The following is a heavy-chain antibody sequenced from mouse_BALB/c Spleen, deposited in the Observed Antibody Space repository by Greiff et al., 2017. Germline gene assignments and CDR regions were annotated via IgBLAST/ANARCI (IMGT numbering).Heavy chain of an antibody. J-gene: IGHJ3*01. D-gene: IGHD4-1*01. CDR1: GYTFTNYW. V-gene: IGHV1-63*02. CDR3: ARSTLTFSWFAY. CDR2: IYPGGGYT. Sequence: QVQLKESGAELVRPGTSVKISCKASGYTFTNYWLGWVKQRPGHGLEWIGDIYPGGGYTNYNEKFKGKATLTADTSSSTAYMQLSSLTSEDSAVYFCARSTLTFSWFAYWGQGTLVTVSA.